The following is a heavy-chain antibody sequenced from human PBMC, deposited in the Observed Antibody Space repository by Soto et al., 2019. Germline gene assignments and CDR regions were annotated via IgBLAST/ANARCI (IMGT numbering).Heavy chain of an antibody. V-gene: IGHV3-11*01. CDR3: AKDRWYSSENAFDI. D-gene: IGHD6-25*01. CDR1: GFTFSDYY. CDR2: ISSSGSTI. J-gene: IGHJ3*02. Sequence: GGSLRLSCAASGFTFSDYYMSWIRQAPGKGLEWVSYISSSGSTIYYADSVKGRFTISRDNAKNSLYLQMNSLRAEDTAVYYCAKDRWYSSENAFDIWGQGTMVTVSS.